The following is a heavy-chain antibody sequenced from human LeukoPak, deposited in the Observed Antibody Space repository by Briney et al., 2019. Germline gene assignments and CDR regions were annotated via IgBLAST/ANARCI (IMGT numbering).Heavy chain of an antibody. CDR2: IYYSGST. Sequence: SETLSLTCTVSGGSISSYYWSWIRQPPGKGLEWIGYIYYSGSTNYNPSLKSRVTISVDTSKNQFSLKLSSVTAADTAVYYCARDQRGIAVAGPFDYWGQGTLVTVSS. CDR3: ARDQRGIAVAGPFDY. V-gene: IGHV4-59*01. D-gene: IGHD6-19*01. J-gene: IGHJ4*02. CDR1: GGSISSYY.